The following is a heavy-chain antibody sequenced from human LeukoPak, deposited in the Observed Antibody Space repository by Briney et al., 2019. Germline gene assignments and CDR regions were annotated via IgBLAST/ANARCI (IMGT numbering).Heavy chain of an antibody. CDR1: GFTFDDYA. CDR2: INTDGSHT. J-gene: IGHJ4*02. D-gene: IGHD6-6*01. V-gene: IGHV3-74*01. CDR3: ARFTAARPVY. Sequence: GRSLRLSCAASGFTFDDYAMHWVRQAPGKGLVWVSHINTDGSHTSYADSVKGRFTISRDNAKNTLYLQMNSLRAEDTAVYYCARFTAARPVYWGQGALVTVSS.